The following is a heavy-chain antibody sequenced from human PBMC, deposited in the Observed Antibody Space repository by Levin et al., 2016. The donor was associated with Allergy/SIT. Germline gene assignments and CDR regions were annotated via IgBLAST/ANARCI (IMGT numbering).Heavy chain of an antibody. D-gene: IGHD1-1*01. CDR2: VNRDGSGT. J-gene: IGHJ3*02. CDR3: AGYSMESHAFDI. V-gene: IGHV3-74*01. Sequence: VRQMPGKGLVWVSRVNRDGSGTTYADSVKGRFTISRDNAKNTLYLQMNGLRAEDTAVYYCAGYSMESHAFDIWGQGTMVTVSS.